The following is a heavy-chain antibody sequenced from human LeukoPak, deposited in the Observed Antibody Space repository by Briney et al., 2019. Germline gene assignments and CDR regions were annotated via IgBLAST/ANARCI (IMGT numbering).Heavy chain of an antibody. CDR3: ARQFRLGAVFEY. V-gene: IGHV5-51*01. Sequence: GESLKISCKGSGYSFTSYWIGWVRQMPGKGLEWMGVIWPDDSDTRYTPSFRGQVTISADKSISTAYLQWRSLKASDTAMYYCARQFRLGAVFEYWGQGTLDTVSS. J-gene: IGHJ4*02. CDR2: IWPDDSDT. D-gene: IGHD3-9*01. CDR1: GYSFTSYW.